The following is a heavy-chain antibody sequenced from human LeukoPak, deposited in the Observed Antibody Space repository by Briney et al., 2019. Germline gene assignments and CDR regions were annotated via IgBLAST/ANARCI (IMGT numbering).Heavy chain of an antibody. D-gene: IGHD2-2*01. Sequence: SQTLSLTCAISGDSVSSNSAAWNWIRQSPSRGLEWLGRTYYRSKWYNDYAVSVKSRITINPDTSKNQFSLQLNSVTPEDTAVYYCARTRYCSSTSCQDYYYYMDVWGKGITVTVSS. J-gene: IGHJ6*03. V-gene: IGHV6-1*01. CDR2: TYYRSKWYN. CDR1: GDSVSSNSAA. CDR3: ARTRYCSSTSCQDYYYYMDV.